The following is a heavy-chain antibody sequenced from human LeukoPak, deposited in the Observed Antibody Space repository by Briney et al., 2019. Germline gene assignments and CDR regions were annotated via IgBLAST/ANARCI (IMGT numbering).Heavy chain of an antibody. CDR3: VRGRSIAVAGTESY. Sequence: ASVKVSCKASGYTFTGYYMHWVRQAPGQGLEWMGWINPNSGGTNYAQKFQGRVTMTRDTSISTAYMELSRLRSDDTAVYYCVRGRSIAVAGTESYWGQGVLVTVSS. CDR2: INPNSGGT. CDR1: GYTFTGYY. J-gene: IGHJ4*02. V-gene: IGHV1-2*02. D-gene: IGHD6-19*01.